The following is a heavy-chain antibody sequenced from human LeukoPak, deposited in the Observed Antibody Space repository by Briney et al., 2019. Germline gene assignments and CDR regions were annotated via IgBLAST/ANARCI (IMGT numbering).Heavy chain of an antibody. V-gene: IGHV3-23*01. J-gene: IGHJ4*02. D-gene: IGHD5-18*01. Sequence: GGSLRLSCAASGFTFSSYAMSWVRQAPGKGLEWVSAISGSGGSTHYADSVKGRFTISRDNSKNTLYLQMNSLRAEDTAVYYCAKHRDTAMVTGDNFDYWGQGTLVTVSS. CDR2: ISGSGGST. CDR3: AKHRDTAMVTGDNFDY. CDR1: GFTFSSYA.